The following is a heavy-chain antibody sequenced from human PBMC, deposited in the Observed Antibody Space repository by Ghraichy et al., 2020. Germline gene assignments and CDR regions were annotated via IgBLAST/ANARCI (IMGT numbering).Heavy chain of an antibody. Sequence: LSLTCAASGFTFSRCWMSWVRQAPGKGLEWVANIKHDGSETQYVDSVKGRFTISRDNAENSLYQQMNNLRAEDAAVYYFAIPHSLLGHYDFDYWGQGTLVTVSS. V-gene: IGHV3-7*03. CDR1: GFTFSRCW. D-gene: IGHD4-17*01. CDR3: AIPHSLLGHYDFDY. CDR2: IKHDGSET. J-gene: IGHJ4*02.